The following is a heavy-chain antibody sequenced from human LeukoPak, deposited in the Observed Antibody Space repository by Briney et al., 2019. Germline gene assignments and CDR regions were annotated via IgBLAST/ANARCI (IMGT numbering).Heavy chain of an antibody. J-gene: IGHJ5*02. CDR2: FYYSGST. D-gene: IGHD6-13*01. CDR3: ARGGLSIAAAGIWFDP. CDR1: GGSISSYY. Sequence: SETLSLTCTVSGGSISSYYWSWIRQPPGKGLEWIGYFYYSGSTNYNPSLKSRVTISVDTSKNQFSLKLSSVTAADTAVYYCARGGLSIAAAGIWFDPWGQGTLVTVSS. V-gene: IGHV4-59*01.